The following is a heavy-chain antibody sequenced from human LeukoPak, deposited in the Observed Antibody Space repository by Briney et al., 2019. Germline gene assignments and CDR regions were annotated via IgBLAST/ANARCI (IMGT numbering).Heavy chain of an antibody. CDR2: IRYAGNNA. V-gene: IGHV3-30*02. CDR3: AKEYSGNYWSFDF. CDR1: GFSFSNTG. Sequence: GGSLRLSCAASGFSFSNTGMHWVRQAPGKGLEWVAFIRYAGNNAYYADSVKGRFTISRDNSKDKLFLQMGILRPEDTSVYYCAKEYSGNYWSFDFWGQGTLVTVSS. D-gene: IGHD5-12*01. J-gene: IGHJ4*02.